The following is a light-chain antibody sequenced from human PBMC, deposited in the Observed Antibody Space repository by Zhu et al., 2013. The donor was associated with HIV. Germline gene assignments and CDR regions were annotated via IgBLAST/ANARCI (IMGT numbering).Light chain of an antibody. CDR3: QKXSGVPLT. J-gene: IGKJ4*01. CDR2: AAS. CDR1: QGINNY. Sequence: DIQMTQSPSSLSASVGDRVTITCRASQGINNYLAWYQQKPGKVPKLLIYAASTLQSGVPSRFSGGGSGTDFTLTINSLLPEDVGTYYCQKXSGVPLTFGGGTKVEIK. V-gene: IGKV1-27*01.